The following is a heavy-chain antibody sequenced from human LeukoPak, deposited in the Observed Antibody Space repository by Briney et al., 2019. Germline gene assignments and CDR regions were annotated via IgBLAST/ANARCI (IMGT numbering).Heavy chain of an antibody. V-gene: IGHV4-34*01. CDR2: INHSGST. CDR1: GVSFSGYY. D-gene: IGHD3-16*01. J-gene: IGHJ3*02. CDR3: ASSNHQDYDYVWGSYTSDAFDI. Sequence: PSETLSLTCAVHGVSFSGYYWSWIRQPPGKGLEWIGEINHSGSTNYNPSLKSRVTISVDTSKNQFSLKLSSVTAADTAVYYCASSNHQDYDYVWGSYTSDAFDIWGQGTMVTVSS.